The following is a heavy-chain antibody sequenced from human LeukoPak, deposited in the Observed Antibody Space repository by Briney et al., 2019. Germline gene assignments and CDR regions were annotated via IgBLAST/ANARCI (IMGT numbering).Heavy chain of an antibody. Sequence: PGGSLRLSCTASGFTFSSYGMHWVRQAPGKGLEWVSVILDDGSNKYYADSVKGRFTISRDNAKNTLYVQMNSLRAEDTAVYYCAKGTNGGMDVWGEGTTVTVSS. CDR1: GFTFSSYG. V-gene: IGHV3-30*18. CDR3: AKGTNGGMDV. D-gene: IGHD1-1*01. J-gene: IGHJ6*04. CDR2: ILDDGSNK.